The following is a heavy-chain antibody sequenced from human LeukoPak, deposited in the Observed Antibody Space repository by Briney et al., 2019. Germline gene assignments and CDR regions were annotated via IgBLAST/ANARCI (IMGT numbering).Heavy chain of an antibody. CDR2: ISYDGSNK. V-gene: IGHV3-30*01. J-gene: IGHJ4*02. D-gene: IGHD6-13*01. CDR3: ARFSLTTAGQQLVDY. CDR1: GFTFSSYA. Sequence: GGSLRLSCAASGFTFSSYAMHWVRQAPGKGLEWVAAISYDGSNKYYADSVKGRFTISRDNSKNTLYLQMNSLRADDTAVYCCARFSLTTAGQQLVDYWGQGTLVTVSS.